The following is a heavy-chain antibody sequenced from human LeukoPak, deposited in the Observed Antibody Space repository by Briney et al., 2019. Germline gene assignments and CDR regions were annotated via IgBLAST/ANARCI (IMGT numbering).Heavy chain of an antibody. CDR3: AREDDWNYEDY. V-gene: IGHV3-7*01. CDR2: IKQDGSEK. CDR1: GFTFRTYW. J-gene: IGHJ4*02. D-gene: IGHD1-7*01. Sequence: QSGGSLRLSCAASGFTFRTYWMSWVRQAPGKGLEWVANIKQDGSEKYYVDSVEGRFTISRDNAKNSLYLQMNSLRAEDTAIYYCAREDDWNYEDYWGQGTLVTVSS.